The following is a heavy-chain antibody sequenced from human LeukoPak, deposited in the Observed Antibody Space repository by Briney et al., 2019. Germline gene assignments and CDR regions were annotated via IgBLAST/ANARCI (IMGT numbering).Heavy chain of an antibody. J-gene: IGHJ5*02. Sequence: PGGSLRLSCAASGFTFSSYEMNWVRQAPGKGLEWVSSISSSSSYIYYADSVKGRFTISGDNAKNSLYLQMNSLRAEDTAVYYCAREVGYGVQGFDPWGQGTLVTVSS. V-gene: IGHV3-21*01. CDR3: AREVGYGVQGFDP. CDR1: GFTFSSYE. CDR2: ISSSSSYI. D-gene: IGHD5-12*01.